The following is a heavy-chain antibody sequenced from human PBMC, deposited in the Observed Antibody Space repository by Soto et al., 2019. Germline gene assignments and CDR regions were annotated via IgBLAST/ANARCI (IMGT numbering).Heavy chain of an antibody. J-gene: IGHJ4*02. Sequence: ASVKVSCKASGYTFIGYYIYWVRQAPGEGLEWMGWINPNSGGTNYVQKFQDRVTMTEDTSTDTAYMELSSLRSEDTAVYYCATNTNYDFWSGYSFDYWGQGTLVTVSS. D-gene: IGHD3-3*01. CDR1: GYTFIGYY. V-gene: IGHV1-2*02. CDR3: ATNTNYDFWSGYSFDY. CDR2: INPNSGGT.